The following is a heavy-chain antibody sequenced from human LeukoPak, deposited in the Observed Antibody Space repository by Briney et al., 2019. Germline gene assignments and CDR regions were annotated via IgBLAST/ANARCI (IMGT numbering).Heavy chain of an antibody. Sequence: PGGSLRLSCAASGFTFSNAWMSWVRQTPGKGLEWVGRIKSKTDGGTTDYAAPVKGRFTISRDDSKNTLYLQMNSLKTEDTAVYYCATADSSGWWRGYWGQGTLVTVS. D-gene: IGHD6-19*01. CDR1: GFTFSNAW. V-gene: IGHV3-15*01. J-gene: IGHJ4*02. CDR3: ATADSSGWWRGY. CDR2: IKSKTDGGTT.